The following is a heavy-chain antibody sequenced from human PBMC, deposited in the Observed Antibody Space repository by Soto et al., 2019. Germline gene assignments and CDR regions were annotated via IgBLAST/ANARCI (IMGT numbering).Heavy chain of an antibody. J-gene: IGHJ6*02. V-gene: IGHV4-34*01. D-gene: IGHD2-15*01. CDR1: GGSFSGYY. CDR2: INHSGST. CDR3: ARGRIIRGYYYYGMDV. Sequence: SETLSLTCAVYGGSFSGYYWSWIRQPPGKGLEWIGEINHSGSTNYNPSLKSRVTISVDTSKNQFSLKLSSVTAADTAVYYCARGRIIRGYYYYGMDVWGQGTTVTVSS.